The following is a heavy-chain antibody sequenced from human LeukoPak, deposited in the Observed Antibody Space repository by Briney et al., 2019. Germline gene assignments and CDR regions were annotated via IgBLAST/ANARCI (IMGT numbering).Heavy chain of an antibody. V-gene: IGHV3-30*02. CDR2: IRYDGSNK. Sequence: GGSLRLSCAASGFTFSSYGMHWVRQAPGKGLEWVAFIRYDGSNKYYADSVKGRFTISRDNSKNTLYLQMNSLRAEDTAVYYCASHHQRYSSSWYYQHWGQGTLVTVSS. CDR1: GFTFSSYG. J-gene: IGHJ1*01. CDR3: ASHHQRYSSSWYYQH. D-gene: IGHD6-13*01.